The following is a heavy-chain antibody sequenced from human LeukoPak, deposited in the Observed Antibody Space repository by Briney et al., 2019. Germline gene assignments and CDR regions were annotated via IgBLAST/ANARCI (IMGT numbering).Heavy chain of an antibody. CDR2: ISGSGGST. J-gene: IGHJ4*02. V-gene: IGHV3-23*01. CDR3: AKDPEVLLWFGELSGPFDY. Sequence: EGSLRLSCAASGFTFSSYAMSWVRQAQGKGLEWVSAISGSGGSTYYADSVKGRFTISRDNSKNTLYLQMNSLRAEDTAVYYCAKDPEVLLWFGELSGPFDYWGQGTLVTVSS. D-gene: IGHD3-10*01. CDR1: GFTFSSYA.